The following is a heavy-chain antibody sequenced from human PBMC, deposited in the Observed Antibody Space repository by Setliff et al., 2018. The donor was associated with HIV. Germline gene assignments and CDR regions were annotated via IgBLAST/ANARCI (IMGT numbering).Heavy chain of an antibody. CDR3: ARHWYSSSWYHVFDI. Sequence: SETLSLTCTVSGGSISSYYWSWIRQPPGKGLEWIGYIYYSGTTNYNPSLKSRVTISVDTSKNQFSLKLSSVTAADTAVYYCARHWYSSSWYHVFDIWGQGSMVTVSS. J-gene: IGHJ3*02. CDR2: IYYSGTT. D-gene: IGHD6-13*01. CDR1: GGSISSYY. V-gene: IGHV4-59*08.